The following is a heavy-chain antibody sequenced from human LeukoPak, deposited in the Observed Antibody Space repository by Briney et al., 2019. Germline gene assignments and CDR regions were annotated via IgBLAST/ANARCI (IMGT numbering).Heavy chain of an antibody. CDR1: GFTFTSYY. CDR2: VKRDGSER. CDR3: VRGGFQYGDN. Sequence: GGSLSLSCAASGFTFTSYYMSWVRRAPGKGLEWVANVKRDGSERSHVDSVRGRFTISRDNAENSLYLQMNSLRVEDTAVYYCVRGGFQYGDNWGQGTLVTVSS. V-gene: IGHV3-7*05. J-gene: IGHJ4*02. D-gene: IGHD3-16*01.